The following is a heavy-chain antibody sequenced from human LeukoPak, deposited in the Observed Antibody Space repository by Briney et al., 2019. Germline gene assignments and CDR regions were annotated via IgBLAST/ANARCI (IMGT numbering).Heavy chain of an antibody. Sequence: GGSLRLSCMVSGFTLSSYEMSWIRQAPGKGLEWVANIKQDGSEKYYVDSEKGRFTISRDNAKNSLYLQMNSLRAEDTAVYYCARDAAVQQLGYYYYYMDVWGKGTTVTASS. V-gene: IGHV3-7*01. CDR1: GFTLSSYE. CDR2: IKQDGSEK. J-gene: IGHJ6*03. CDR3: ARDAAVQQLGYYYYYMDV. D-gene: IGHD6-13*01.